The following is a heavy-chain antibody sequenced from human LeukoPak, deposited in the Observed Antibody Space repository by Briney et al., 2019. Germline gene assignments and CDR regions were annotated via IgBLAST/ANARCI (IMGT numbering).Heavy chain of an antibody. CDR1: GFTFSSYS. J-gene: IGHJ3*02. CDR2: ISSDGGKK. D-gene: IGHD3-16*01. CDR3: ARHPYDWNAFDI. Sequence: QAGGSLRLSCAASGFTFSSYSMNWVRQAPGKGLEWVALISSDGGKKYFADSVKGRFTISRDNSKNTLYLQMNSLRAEDTAVYYCARHPYDWNAFDIWGQGTMVTVSS. V-gene: IGHV3-30*03.